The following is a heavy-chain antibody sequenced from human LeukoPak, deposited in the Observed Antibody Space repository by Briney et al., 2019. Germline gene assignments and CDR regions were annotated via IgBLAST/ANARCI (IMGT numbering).Heavy chain of an antibody. CDR1: GFTFGDYA. CDR3: TRDRNEENYYDTLFDY. J-gene: IGHJ4*02. V-gene: IGHV3-49*03. Sequence: GGSLRLSCPASGFTFGDYAMSWFRQAPGKGLEWVGFIRSKAYGGTTEYAASVKGRFTISRDDSKSIAYLQMNSLKTEDTAVYYCTRDRNEENYYDTLFDYWGQGTLVTVSS. CDR2: IRSKAYGGTT. D-gene: IGHD3-22*01.